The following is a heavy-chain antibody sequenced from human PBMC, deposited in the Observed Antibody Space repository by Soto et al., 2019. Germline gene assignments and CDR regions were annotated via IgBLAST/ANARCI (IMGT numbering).Heavy chain of an antibody. J-gene: IGHJ4*02. CDR2: IFYSGTT. CDR3: ARALSRYSYGPLDY. D-gene: IGHD5-18*01. Sequence: PSETLSLTCAVSGGSISNYYWHWIRQPPGKELEWIGHIFYSGTTNYNPSLESRVTISVDTSKNQFSLNLSSVTAADTAVYYCARALSRYSYGPLDYWGQGTRVTVSS. V-gene: IGHV4-59*08. CDR1: GGSISNYY.